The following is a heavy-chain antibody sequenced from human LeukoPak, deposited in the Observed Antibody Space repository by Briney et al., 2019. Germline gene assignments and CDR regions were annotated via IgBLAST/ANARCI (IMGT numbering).Heavy chain of an antibody. D-gene: IGHD6-6*01. CDR3: ARYEYSSSSGNWFDP. CDR1: GYSFTSYW. Sequence: GESLKISCKGSGYSFTSYWIGWVRQMPRKGLEWMGIIYPGDSDTRYSPSFQGQVTISADKSISTAYLQWSSLKASDTAMYYRARYEYSSSSGNWFDPWGQGTLVTVSS. CDR2: IYPGDSDT. J-gene: IGHJ5*02. V-gene: IGHV5-51*01.